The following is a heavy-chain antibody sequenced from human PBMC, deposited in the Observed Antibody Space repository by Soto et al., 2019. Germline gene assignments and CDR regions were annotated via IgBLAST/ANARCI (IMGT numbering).Heavy chain of an antibody. D-gene: IGHD2-2*01. CDR3: ARLTKDIVVVPAADY. CDR1: GYSFTSYW. V-gene: IGHV5-51*01. J-gene: IGHJ4*02. CDR2: IYPGDSDT. Sequence: GESLKISCKGSGYSFTSYWIGWVRQMPGKGLEWMGIIYPGDSDTRYSPSFQGQVTISADKSISTAYLQWSSLKASDTAMYYCARLTKDIVVVPAADYWGQGTLVTVSS.